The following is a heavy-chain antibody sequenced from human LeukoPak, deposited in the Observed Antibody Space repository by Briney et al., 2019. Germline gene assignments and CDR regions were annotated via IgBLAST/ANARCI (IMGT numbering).Heavy chain of an antibody. CDR2: IRSKAYGGTT. D-gene: IGHD3-10*01. Sequence: GGSLRLSCTASGFTFGDYAMSWVRQAPGKGLEWVGFIRSKAYGGTTEYAASVKGRFTISRDDSKSIAYLQMNSLKTEDTAVYYCTAMVRGVIITPPFDYWGQGTLVTVSS. CDR1: GFTFGDYA. CDR3: TAMVRGVIITPPFDY. J-gene: IGHJ4*02. V-gene: IGHV3-49*04.